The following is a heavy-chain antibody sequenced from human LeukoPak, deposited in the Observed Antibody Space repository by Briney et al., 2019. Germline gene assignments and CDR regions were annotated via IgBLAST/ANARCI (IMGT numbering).Heavy chain of an antibody. J-gene: IGHJ4*02. V-gene: IGHV4-59*01. CDR1: GGSISSYY. Sequence: PSETLSLTCTVSGGSISSYYWSWIRQPPGKGLEWIGYIYYSGSTNYNPSFKSRVTISVETSKNQFSLKLSSVTAADTAVYYCARAPPITTEYYFDYWGQGTLVTVSS. CDR2: IYYSGST. CDR3: ARAPPITTEYYFDY. D-gene: IGHD3-22*01.